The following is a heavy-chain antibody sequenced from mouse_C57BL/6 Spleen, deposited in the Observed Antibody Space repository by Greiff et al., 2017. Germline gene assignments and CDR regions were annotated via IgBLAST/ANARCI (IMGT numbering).Heavy chain of an antibody. CDR3: ARSGSNYPYYFDY. CDR1: GYTFTSYW. CDR2: INPSNGGT. V-gene: IGHV1-53*01. D-gene: IGHD2-5*01. J-gene: IGHJ2*01. Sequence: VQLQQPETELVKPGASVRLSCKASGYTFTSYWMHWVKQRPGRGLKWIGNINPSNGGTNYNEKFKTKATLTVDKSSSTAYMQLSSLTSEDSAVYYCARSGSNYPYYFDYWGQGTTLTVSS.